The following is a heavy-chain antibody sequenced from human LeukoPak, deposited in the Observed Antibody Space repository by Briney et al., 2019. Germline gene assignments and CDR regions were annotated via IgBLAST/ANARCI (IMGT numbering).Heavy chain of an antibody. CDR1: GGSISSNSYF. CDR3: ASQKTLVRGAIRLFDASDI. J-gene: IGHJ3*02. V-gene: IGHV4-39*01. CDR2: IHYSGSI. Sequence: SETLSLTCTVSGGSISSNSYFWGWIRQPPGKGLEWIGIIHYSGSIYYSPSLKRRLSISIDTYKNLFSLKLSSVTAADTAVYYCASQKTLVRGAIRLFDASDIWGQGTVVTVSS. D-gene: IGHD3-10*01.